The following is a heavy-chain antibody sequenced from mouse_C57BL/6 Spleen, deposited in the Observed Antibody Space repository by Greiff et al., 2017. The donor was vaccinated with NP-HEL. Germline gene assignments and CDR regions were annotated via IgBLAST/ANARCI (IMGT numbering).Heavy chain of an antibody. CDR3: ARWNYAYAMDY. V-gene: IGHV1-50*01. CDR2: IDPSDSYT. Sequence: QVQLQQPGAELVKPGASVKLSCKASGYTFTSYWMQWVKQRPGQGLEWIGEIDPSDSYTNYNQKFKGKATLTVDTSSSTAYMQLSSLTSEDSAVYYCARWNYAYAMDYWGQGTSVTVSS. CDR1: GYTFTSYW. D-gene: IGHD2-4*01. J-gene: IGHJ4*01.